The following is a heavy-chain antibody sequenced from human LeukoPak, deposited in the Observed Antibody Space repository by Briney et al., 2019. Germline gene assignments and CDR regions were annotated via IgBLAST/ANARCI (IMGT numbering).Heavy chain of an antibody. CDR2: IKEDGSIQ. V-gene: IGHV3-7*01. CDR3: ARDVWTGVAVSDY. CDR1: GFTFSSYW. J-gene: IGHJ4*02. Sequence: EAGGSLRLSCVASGFTFSSYWMTWVRQAPGKGLGWLANIKEDGSIQYYLDSVRGRFTISRDNAKTSVYLQLNSLRADDTAVYYCARDVWTGVAVSDYWGQGTLVTVSS. D-gene: IGHD6-19*01.